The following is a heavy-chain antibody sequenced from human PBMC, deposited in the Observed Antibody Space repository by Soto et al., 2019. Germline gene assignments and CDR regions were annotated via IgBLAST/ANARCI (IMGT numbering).Heavy chain of an antibody. J-gene: IGHJ4*02. D-gene: IGHD1-1*01. CDR3: ARGMARYKAYYFDY. CDR2: IYYSGST. Sequence: PSETLSLTCTVSCGSISSYYWSWIRQPPGKGLEWIGYIYYSGSTNYNPSLKSRVTISVDTSKNQFSLKLSSVTAADTAVYYCARGMARYKAYYFDYWGQGTLVTVSS. CDR1: CGSISSYY. V-gene: IGHV4-59*01.